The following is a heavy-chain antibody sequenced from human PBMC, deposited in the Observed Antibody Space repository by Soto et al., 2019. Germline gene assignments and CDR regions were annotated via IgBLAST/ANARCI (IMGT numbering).Heavy chain of an antibody. CDR3: ATLPVTTTPVPFAY. V-gene: IGHV1-24*01. CDR1: GYTITELS. CDR2: FDPEDGET. Sequence: ASVKVSCKVSGYTITELSMHWVRQAPGKGLEWMGGFDPEDGETIYAQKFQGRVTMTEDTSTDTAYMELSSLRSEDTAVYYCATLPVTTTPVPFAYWGQGTPVTVSS. J-gene: IGHJ4*02. D-gene: IGHD4-17*01.